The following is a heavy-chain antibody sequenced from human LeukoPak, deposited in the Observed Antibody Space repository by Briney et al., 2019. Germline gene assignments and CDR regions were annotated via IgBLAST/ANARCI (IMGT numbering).Heavy chain of an antibody. CDR1: GGSFSGYY. CDR3: ARVAAIAVAGTTAPYYYYYGMDV. CDR2: INHSGRT. Sequence: KPSETLSLTCAVYGGSFSGYYWSWIRQPPGKGLEWIGEINHSGRTNYNPSLKSRVTISVDTSKNQFSLKLSSVTAADTAVYYCARVAAIAVAGTTAPYYYYYGMDVWGKGTTVTVSS. D-gene: IGHD6-19*01. J-gene: IGHJ6*04. V-gene: IGHV4-34*01.